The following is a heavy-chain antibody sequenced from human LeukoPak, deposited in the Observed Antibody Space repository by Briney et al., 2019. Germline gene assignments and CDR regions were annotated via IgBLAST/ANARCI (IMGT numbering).Heavy chain of an antibody. CDR1: GFTFSSYW. CDR3: ARAVSGYSSSWYGGYYYYYMDV. CDR2: IKQNGSEK. V-gene: IGHV3-7*01. D-gene: IGHD6-13*01. Sequence: PGGSLRLSCAASGFTFSSYWMSWVRQAPGKGLEWVANIKQNGSEKYYADSVKGRFTISRDNAKNSLYLQMNSLRAEDTAVYYCARAVSGYSSSWYGGYYYYYMDVWGKGTTVTVSS. J-gene: IGHJ6*03.